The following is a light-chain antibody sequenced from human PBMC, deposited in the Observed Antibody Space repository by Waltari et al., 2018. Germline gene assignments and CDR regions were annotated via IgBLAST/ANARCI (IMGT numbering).Light chain of an antibody. V-gene: IGLV2-11*01. CDR3: CSYAGTYTFV. CDR2: DVS. Sequence: QSALTQPRSVSGSPGQSVTIPCPGASGDVGGTKFVFWYQQNPGKAPKLTIFDVSKPPSGVPDRFSGSKSGNTASLTISGLQADDEADYYCCSYAGTYTFVFGGGTKLTVL. J-gene: IGLJ2*01. CDR1: SGDVGGTKF.